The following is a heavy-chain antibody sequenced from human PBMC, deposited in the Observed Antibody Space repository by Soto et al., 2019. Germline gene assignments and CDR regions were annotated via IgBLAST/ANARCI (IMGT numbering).Heavy chain of an antibody. Sequence: DVQLLESGGDLVQPGGSLRLSCAASGFTFSGYAMNWIRQAPGKGLEWVSVISGDGIHTYYADSVKGRFTISRDNSQNTLYLQMNSLRAEDTAVYYCAKGNDLSPSPYDYWGQGTLVTVSS. CDR1: GFTFSGYA. CDR3: AKGNDLSPSPYDY. D-gene: IGHD1-1*01. CDR2: ISGDGIHT. J-gene: IGHJ4*02. V-gene: IGHV3-23*01.